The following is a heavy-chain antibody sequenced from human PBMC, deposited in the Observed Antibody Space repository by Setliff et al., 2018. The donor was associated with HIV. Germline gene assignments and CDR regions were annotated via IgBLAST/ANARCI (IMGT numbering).Heavy chain of an antibody. D-gene: IGHD3-22*01. V-gene: IGHV1-18*01. CDR1: GYTFTSYD. Sequence: AASVKVSCKASGYTFTSYDISWVRQAPGQGLEWMGWTSAYNGNTNYAQKLQGRVTMTTDTSTSTAYMELRSLRSDDTAVYYCAREIGDYYDSSGYYPPTDYYYGMDVWGQGTTVTVSS. CDR2: TSAYNGNT. CDR3: AREIGDYYDSSGYYPPTDYYYGMDV. J-gene: IGHJ6*02.